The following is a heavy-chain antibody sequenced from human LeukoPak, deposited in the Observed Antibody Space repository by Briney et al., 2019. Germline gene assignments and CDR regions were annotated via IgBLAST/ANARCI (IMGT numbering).Heavy chain of an antibody. CDR2: LSTGGNT. J-gene: IGHJ4*02. CDR3: AGRVGAYLGY. CDR1: GGSINNYY. D-gene: IGHD1-26*01. V-gene: IGHV4-4*07. Sequence: SETLSLTCAVSGGSINNYYWSWLRQPAGKGLEWIGSLSTGGNTNYNPSLKSRVTMSVDTSKNQFSLKLSPVTAADTAVYYCAGRVGAYLGYWGQGTLVTVSS.